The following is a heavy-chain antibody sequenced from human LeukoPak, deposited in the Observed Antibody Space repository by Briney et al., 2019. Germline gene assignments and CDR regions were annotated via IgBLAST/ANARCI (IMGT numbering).Heavy chain of an antibody. Sequence: ASVKVSCKASGYTFTGYYMHWVRQAPGRGLEWMGWINPNSGGTNYAQKFQGRVTMTRDTSISTAYMELSRLRSDDTAVYYCARSPRGHIVVVTAIALPAFDYWGQGTLVTVSS. CDR2: INPNSGGT. CDR3: ARSPRGHIVVVTAIALPAFDY. CDR1: GYTFTGYY. D-gene: IGHD2-21*02. J-gene: IGHJ4*02. V-gene: IGHV1-2*02.